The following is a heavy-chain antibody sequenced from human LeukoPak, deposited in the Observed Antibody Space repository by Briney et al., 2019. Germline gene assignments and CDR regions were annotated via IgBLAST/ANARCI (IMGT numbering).Heavy chain of an antibody. D-gene: IGHD4-23*01. CDR1: GFTFSSYG. CDR2: IWSDENKK. Sequence: GGSLRLSCSASGFTFSSYGMHWVRQAPGKGLEWVAVIWSDENKKFYADSVKGRFTISRDNFKSTLYLQMDSLRVEDTAVYYCAREGLTSTPNNAFDIWGQGSVVTVSS. V-gene: IGHV3-33*08. CDR3: AREGLTSTPNNAFDI. J-gene: IGHJ3*02.